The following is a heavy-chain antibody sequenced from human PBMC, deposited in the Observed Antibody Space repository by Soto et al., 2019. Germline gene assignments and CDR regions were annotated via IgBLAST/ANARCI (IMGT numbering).Heavy chain of an antibody. D-gene: IGHD3-22*01. CDR1: GFTFSSYG. J-gene: IGHJ4*02. CDR3: ARDPRAITMIVVVDGYFDY. V-gene: IGHV3-33*01. CDR2: IWYDGSNK. Sequence: GGSLRLSCAASGFTFSSYGMHWVRQAPGKGLEWVAVIWYDGSNKYYADSVKGRFTISRDNSKNTLYLQMNSLRAEDTAVYYCARDPRAITMIVVVDGYFDYWGQGTLVTVSS.